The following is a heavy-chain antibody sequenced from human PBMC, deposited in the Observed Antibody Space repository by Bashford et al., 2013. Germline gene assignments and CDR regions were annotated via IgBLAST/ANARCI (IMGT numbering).Heavy chain of an antibody. CDR1: GGTFNSAA. V-gene: IGHV1-18*01. Sequence: ASVKVSCQASGGTFNSAAFSWVRQAPGQGLEWMGWISAYNGNTNYAQKLQGRVTMTTDTSTSTAYMELRSLRSDDTAVYYCAALRVEMATILWDDAFDIWGQGTMVTVSS. D-gene: IGHD5-24*01. CDR2: ISAYNGNT. CDR3: AALRVEMATILWDDAFDI. J-gene: IGHJ3*02.